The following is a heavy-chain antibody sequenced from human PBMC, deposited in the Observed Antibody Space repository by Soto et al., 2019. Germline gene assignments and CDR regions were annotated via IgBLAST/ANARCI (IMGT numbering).Heavy chain of an antibody. CDR1: GGTFSSYA. CDR2: IIPIFGTA. D-gene: IGHD3-22*01. CDR3: ARTYYYDSSGYYYDPGYYYYGMDV. V-gene: IGHV1-69*06. Sequence: SVEVSCKASGGTFSSYAISWVRQAPGQGLEWMGGIIPIFGTANYAQKFQGRVTITADKSTSTAYMELSSLRSEDTAVYYCARTYYYDSSGYYYDPGYYYYGMDVWGQGTTVTVSS. J-gene: IGHJ6*02.